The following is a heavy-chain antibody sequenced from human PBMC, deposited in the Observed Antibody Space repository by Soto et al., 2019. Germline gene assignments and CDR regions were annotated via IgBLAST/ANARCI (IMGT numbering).Heavy chain of an antibody. V-gene: IGHV5-51*01. CDR3: ARHFSSGYYVFDY. J-gene: IGHJ4*02. D-gene: IGHD3-22*01. CDR1: GYSFSRYW. CDR2: IYPDDSDT. Sequence: LGESLKSSCKGCGYSFSRYWIGWVRQKPGKGLEWMGIIYPDDSDTRYSPSFQGQVTISADKSISTAYLQWSSLKASDTAMYYCARHFSSGYYVFDYWGQGTLVTVSS.